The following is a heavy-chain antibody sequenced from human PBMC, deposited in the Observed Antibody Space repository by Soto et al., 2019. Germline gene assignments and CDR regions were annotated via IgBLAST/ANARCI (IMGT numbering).Heavy chain of an antibody. Sequence: GGSLRLSCAASGFTFSSYGMHWVRQAPGKGLEWVAVISYDGSNKYYADSVKGRFTISRDNSKNTLYLQMNSLRAEDTAVYYCAKDQGYSYGWTTVGSLDYWGQGTLVTVSS. J-gene: IGHJ4*02. CDR3: AKDQGYSYGWTTVGSLDY. CDR1: GFTFSSYG. D-gene: IGHD5-18*01. CDR2: ISYDGSNK. V-gene: IGHV3-30*18.